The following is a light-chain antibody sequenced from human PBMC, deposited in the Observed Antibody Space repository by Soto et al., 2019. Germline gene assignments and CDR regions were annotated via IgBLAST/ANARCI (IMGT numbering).Light chain of an antibody. CDR1: QSVSNNY. CDR3: QQYGSSPLT. V-gene: IGKV3-20*01. CDR2: GAS. J-gene: IGKJ4*01. Sequence: ETVITQSPGTLALSPGERATLSCRASQSVSNNYLAWYQQKPGQAPRLLIYGASSRATGIPDRFSGSGSGTDFTLTISGLEPEDFAVYYCQQYGSSPLTFGGGTKVDI.